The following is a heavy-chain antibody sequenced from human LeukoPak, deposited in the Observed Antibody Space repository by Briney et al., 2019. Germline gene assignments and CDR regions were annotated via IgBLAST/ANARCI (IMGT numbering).Heavy chain of an antibody. V-gene: IGHV3-48*03. J-gene: IGHJ4*02. Sequence: GGSLRLSCAASGFTFSSYEMKWVRQAPGRGLEWVSYISSSGSTIYYAAPVKGRFTISRDNTKNSLYLQMNSLRAEDTAVYYCARAEYSSGWYDYWGQGTLVTVSS. CDR2: ISSSGSTI. CDR3: ARAEYSSGWYDY. CDR1: GFTFSSYE. D-gene: IGHD6-19*01.